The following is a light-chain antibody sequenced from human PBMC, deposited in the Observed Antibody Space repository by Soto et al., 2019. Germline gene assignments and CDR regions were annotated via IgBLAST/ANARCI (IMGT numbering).Light chain of an antibody. CDR2: GNS. CDR1: SSNIGAGYD. J-gene: IGLJ1*01. V-gene: IGLV1-40*01. CDR3: QSYDSSLSGYV. Sequence: QSVLTKPPSVYGAPGQMVTISCTGSSSNIGAGYDVHWYQQLPGTAPKLLIYGNSNRPSGVPDRFSGSKSGTSASLAITGLQAEDEADYYCQSYDSSLSGYVFGTGTKVTVL.